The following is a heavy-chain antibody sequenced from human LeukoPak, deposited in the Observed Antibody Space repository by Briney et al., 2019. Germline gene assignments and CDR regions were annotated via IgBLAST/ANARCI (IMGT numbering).Heavy chain of an antibody. J-gene: IGHJ4*02. V-gene: IGHV3-23*01. D-gene: IGHD2-2*02. CDR3: AKDQHCSSTSCYRGGFDY. CDR1: GFTFSNYA. Sequence: GGSLRLSCAASGFTFSNYAMSWVRQAPGKGLEWVSTISGSGGSTYYADSVKGRFTISRDNSKNTLFLQMNSLRAEDTAIYYCAKDQHCSSTSCYRGGFDYWGQGTLVTVSS. CDR2: ISGSGGST.